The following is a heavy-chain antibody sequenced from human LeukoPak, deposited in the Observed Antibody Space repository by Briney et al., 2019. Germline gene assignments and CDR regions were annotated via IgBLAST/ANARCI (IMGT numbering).Heavy chain of an antibody. CDR2: ISAGNGNT. D-gene: IGHD1-26*01. Sequence: ASVTVSCKASGNTFTSCYIHWVRQASGQRLEWMGWISAGNGNTKYSQNLQGRVTFISNTSATTAFMELSSLRSEDAAVYYCARDSGSGSNDYWGQGTLVTASS. J-gene: IGHJ4*02. CDR1: GNTFTSCY. CDR3: ARDSGSGSNDY. V-gene: IGHV1-3*01.